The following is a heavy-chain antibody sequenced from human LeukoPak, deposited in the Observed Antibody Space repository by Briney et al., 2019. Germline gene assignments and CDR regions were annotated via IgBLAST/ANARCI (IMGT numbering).Heavy chain of an antibody. Sequence: SAKVSCKASGGTFSSYAISWVRQAPGQGLEWMGGIIPIFGTANYAQKFQGRVTITADESTSTAYMELSSLRSEDTAVYYCARAFDRSNSPTGFDYWGQGTLVTVSS. CDR1: GGTFSSYA. J-gene: IGHJ4*02. CDR2: IIPIFGTA. CDR3: ARAFDRSNSPTGFDY. D-gene: IGHD2-8*02. V-gene: IGHV1-69*13.